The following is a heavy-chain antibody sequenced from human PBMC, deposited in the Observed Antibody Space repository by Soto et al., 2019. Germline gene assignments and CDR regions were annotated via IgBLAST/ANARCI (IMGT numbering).Heavy chain of an antibody. CDR2: VSGGGDST. V-gene: IGHV3-23*01. J-gene: IGHJ4*02. Sequence: GGSLRLSCAASGFTFSAHAMSWVRQAPGKGLEWVSAVSGGGDSTYYADSVKGRFTISRDNSKNTLYLQMNSLRAEDTAIYYCAKGQVLYDFWSGYLPRFDYWGQGTLVTVSS. CDR3: AKGQVLYDFWSGYLPRFDY. D-gene: IGHD3-3*01. CDR1: GFTFSAHA.